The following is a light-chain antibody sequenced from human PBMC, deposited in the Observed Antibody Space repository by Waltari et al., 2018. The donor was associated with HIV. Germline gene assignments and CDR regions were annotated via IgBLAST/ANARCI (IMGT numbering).Light chain of an antibody. J-gene: IGLJ2*01. CDR1: SANSGRHA. V-gene: IGLV1-44*01. CDR3: AAWDDSLDGRV. CDR2: GNI. Sequence: QPVLTQPPSASGTPGQRVIISCSGSSANSGRHAVSWYQHLPGATPTLLIFGNIQRSPVVPDRFSCSTSSPSASLAISALRSVEEEDYSCAAWDDSLDGRVFGGGTKRTVL.